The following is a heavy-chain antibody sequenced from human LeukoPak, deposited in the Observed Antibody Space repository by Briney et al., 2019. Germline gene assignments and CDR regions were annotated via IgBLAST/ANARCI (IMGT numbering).Heavy chain of an antibody. CDR2: IWYDGSNK. D-gene: IGHD1-20*01. Sequence: GRSLRLSCAASGFTFRSYGMHWVRQTPGKGLEWVAGIWYDGSNKYNVDSVTGRFTISRDNSNNTLFPQLDSLRAEDTAVYYCARDRNWYFDSWGQGTLVTVSS. J-gene: IGHJ4*02. CDR1: GFTFRSYG. V-gene: IGHV3-33*01. CDR3: ARDRNWYFDS.